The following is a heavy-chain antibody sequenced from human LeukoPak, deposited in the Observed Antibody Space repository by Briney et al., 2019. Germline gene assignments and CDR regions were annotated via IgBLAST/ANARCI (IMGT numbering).Heavy chain of an antibody. CDR3: ARQGGDILTGYLDY. V-gene: IGHV3-11*03. D-gene: IGHD3-9*01. Sequence: GGSLRLSCATSGFTFSDYYMSWIRQAPGKGLEWVSYISSSGTYTNSADSVKGRFTISRDYPKNSLYLQMSSLRAEDTAVYYCARQGGDILTGYLDYWGQGTLVTVSS. CDR1: GFTFSDYY. CDR2: ISSSGTYT. J-gene: IGHJ4*02.